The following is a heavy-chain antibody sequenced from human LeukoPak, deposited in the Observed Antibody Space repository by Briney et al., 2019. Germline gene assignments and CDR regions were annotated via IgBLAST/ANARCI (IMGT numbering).Heavy chain of an antibody. Sequence: PGGSLRLSCVASGFTVSDHYMDWVRQAPGKGLEWVGRSRNKAESYTTEYAASVKGRFTVSRDDSKNSLYLQMNSLKSEDTAVYYCARTSPGGNTYYFDYWGQGTLVTVSS. CDR3: ARTSPGGNTYYFDY. D-gene: IGHD3-16*01. CDR2: SRNKAESYTT. J-gene: IGHJ4*02. V-gene: IGHV3-72*01. CDR1: GFTVSDHY.